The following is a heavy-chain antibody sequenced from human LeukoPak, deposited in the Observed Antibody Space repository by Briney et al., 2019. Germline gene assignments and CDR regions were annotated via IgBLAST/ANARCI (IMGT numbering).Heavy chain of an antibody. Sequence: GESLKISCKGSGYSFTNYWIGWVRQMPGQGLEWMGITYPGDSDTRHSPSFQGQVTMSADKSISTAYLQWSSLKASDTAMYYCARQTRYCGGDCNSFDYWGQGTLVTVSP. D-gene: IGHD2-21*02. V-gene: IGHV5-51*01. CDR1: GYSFTNYW. CDR2: TYPGDSDT. CDR3: ARQTRYCGGDCNSFDY. J-gene: IGHJ4*02.